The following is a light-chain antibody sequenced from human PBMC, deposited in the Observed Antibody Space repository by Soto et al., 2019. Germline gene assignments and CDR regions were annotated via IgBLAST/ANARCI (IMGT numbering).Light chain of an antibody. V-gene: IGLV2-14*01. CDR1: SGDVGGYNY. CDR2: DDS. Sequence: QSALTQPASVSGSPGQSITISCTGTSGDVGGYNYVSWYQQHPGKAPKLMIFDDSHRPSGVSNRFSGSKSGNTATLTISGLQAEDEADYYCRSYTSSSTACVFGAGTKLTVL. CDR3: RSYTSSSTACV. J-gene: IGLJ1*01.